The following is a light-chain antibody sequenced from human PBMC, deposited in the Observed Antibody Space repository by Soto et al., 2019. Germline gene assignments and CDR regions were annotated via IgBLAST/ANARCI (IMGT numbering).Light chain of an antibody. Sequence: EIGFTQSPATLSLSPGERATLSCRASQSVSSYLAWYQQKPGQAPRLLIYVASTRATGIPARFSGSGSGTDFTLTISSLEPEDFAAYYCQQRGNSPPTFGQGTKVDI. CDR2: VAS. V-gene: IGKV3-11*01. CDR1: QSVSSY. J-gene: IGKJ1*01. CDR3: QQRGNSPPT.